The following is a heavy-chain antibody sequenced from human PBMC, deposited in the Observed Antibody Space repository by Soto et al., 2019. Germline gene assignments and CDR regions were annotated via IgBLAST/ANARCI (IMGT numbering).Heavy chain of an antibody. J-gene: IGHJ4*02. CDR3: AKDYAGIHCSGGSCYAYYFDY. CDR1: GFTFSSYA. CDR2: ISGSGGST. V-gene: IGHV3-23*01. Sequence: GGSLRLSCAASGFTFSSYAMSWVRQAPGKGLEWVSAISGSGGSTYYADSVKGRFTISRDNSKNRLYLQMNSLRAEDTAVYYCAKDYAGIHCSGGSCYAYYFDYWGQGTLVTVSS. D-gene: IGHD2-15*01.